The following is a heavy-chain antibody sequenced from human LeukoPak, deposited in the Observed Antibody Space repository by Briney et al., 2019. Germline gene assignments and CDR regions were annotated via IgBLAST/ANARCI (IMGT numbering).Heavy chain of an antibody. CDR2: ISNSGDST. V-gene: IGHV3-23*01. CDR3: AKERCSAGSCSSTPDY. J-gene: IGHJ4*02. CDR1: GFTVITND. Sequence: GGSLRLSCAASGFTVITNDMTWVRQAPGKGLEWVSGISNSGDSTYYADSVKGRFTISRDYTRKTVDLQMNSLRADDTAVYYRAKERCSAGSCSSTPDYWGQGTPVTVSS. D-gene: IGHD2-15*01.